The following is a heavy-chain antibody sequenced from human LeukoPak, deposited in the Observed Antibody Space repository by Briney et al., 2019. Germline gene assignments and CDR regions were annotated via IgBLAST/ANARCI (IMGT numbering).Heavy chain of an antibody. J-gene: IGHJ4*02. Sequence: GASVKVSCKASGYTFTSYGISWVRQAPGQGLEWMGWISAYNGNTNYAPKFQGRVTMTRDTSTSTVYMELSSLRSEDTAVYYCARDIYTSGSLGYWGQGTLVTVSS. V-gene: IGHV1-18*01. CDR2: ISAYNGNT. D-gene: IGHD3-10*01. CDR3: ARDIYTSGSLGY. CDR1: GYTFTSYG.